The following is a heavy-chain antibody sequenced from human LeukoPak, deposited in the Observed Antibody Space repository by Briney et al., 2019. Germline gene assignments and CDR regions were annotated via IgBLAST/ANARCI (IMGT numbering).Heavy chain of an antibody. D-gene: IGHD5-18*01. CDR3: ARHYHARGYSYGHADL. CDR1: GGSISTYY. Sequence: PSETLSLTCTVSGGSISTYYCSWIRQPPGKGLEWIGYIYYSGSTNYNPSLKSRVIISVDTSKNQFSLKLSSVTAADTAVCYCARHYHARGYSYGHADLWGQGALVTVSS. J-gene: IGHJ5*02. CDR2: IYYSGST. V-gene: IGHV4-59*08.